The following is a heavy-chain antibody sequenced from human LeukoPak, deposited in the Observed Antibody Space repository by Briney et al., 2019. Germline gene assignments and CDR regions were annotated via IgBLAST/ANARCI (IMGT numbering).Heavy chain of an antibody. CDR2: ISTSSSYI. CDR1: GFTSSSYS. Sequence: GGSLRLSCAASGFTSSSYSMNWVRQAPGKGLEWVSSISTSSSYIYYADSVKGRFTISRDNAKNSLYLQMNSLRAEDTAVYYCARDSKTYSGYEEGWFDPWGQGTLVTVSS. J-gene: IGHJ5*02. V-gene: IGHV3-21*01. D-gene: IGHD5-12*01. CDR3: ARDSKTYSGYEEGWFDP.